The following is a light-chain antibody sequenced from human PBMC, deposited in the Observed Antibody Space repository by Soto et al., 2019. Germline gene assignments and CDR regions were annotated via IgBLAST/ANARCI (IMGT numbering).Light chain of an antibody. CDR3: QQYNTYST. CDR1: QSISRW. J-gene: IGKJ5*01. V-gene: IGKV1-5*01. Sequence: DIQMTQSPSTLSASVGDRVTITCRASQSISRWLAWYQQKPGKAPKALIYDASTLRSVVPSRFSGGGSGTEFTLTISSLQPDYFATYYYQQYNTYSTFGQGTRLEIK. CDR2: DAS.